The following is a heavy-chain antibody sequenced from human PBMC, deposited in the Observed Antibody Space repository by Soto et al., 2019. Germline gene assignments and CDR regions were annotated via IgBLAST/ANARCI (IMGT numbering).Heavy chain of an antibody. CDR3: ARQGEHSSSYFFDS. V-gene: IGHV4-39*01. D-gene: IGHD6-6*01. J-gene: IGHJ4*02. CDR1: GDSIDTSSYC. Sequence: LSLTCTVSGDSIDTSSYCWGWIRQPPGKGLEWIGSVCYRGTTYYNPSLKSRLTISVDTSKRQFSLKLSSVTAADAAVFYCARQGEHSSSYFFDSWGQGTLVTVSS. CDR2: VCYRGTT.